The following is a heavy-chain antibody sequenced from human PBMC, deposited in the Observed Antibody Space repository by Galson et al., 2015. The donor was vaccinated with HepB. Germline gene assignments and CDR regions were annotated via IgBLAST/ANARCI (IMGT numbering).Heavy chain of an antibody. Sequence: SLRLSCAASGFTFSSYWMTWVRQAPGKGLEWVANINQHGSEKYYVDSVKGRLTISRDNAKNSLYLQMDSLRAEDTAVYYCARQQFLDYWGQGTLVTVSS. V-gene: IGHV3-7*03. CDR1: GFTFSSYW. D-gene: IGHD2/OR15-2a*01. J-gene: IGHJ4*02. CDR3: ARQQFLDY. CDR2: INQHGSEK.